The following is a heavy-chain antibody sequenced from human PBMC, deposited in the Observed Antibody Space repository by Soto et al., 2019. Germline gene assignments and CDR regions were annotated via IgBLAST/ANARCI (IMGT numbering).Heavy chain of an antibody. V-gene: IGHV4-31*03. CDR2: IYYSGST. J-gene: IGHJ6*03. Sequence: TLSLTCTVSGGSISRCVYYWSWIRQHPGKGLEWIGYIYYSGSTYYNPSLKSRVTISVDTSKNQFSLKLSSVTAADTAVYYCAREQPYYYYYMDVWGKGTTVTVSS. CDR3: AREQPYYYYYMDV. CDR1: GGSISRCVYY. D-gene: IGHD6-13*01.